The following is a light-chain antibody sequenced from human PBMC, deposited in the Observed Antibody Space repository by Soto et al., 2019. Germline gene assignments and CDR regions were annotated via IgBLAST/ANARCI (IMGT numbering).Light chain of an antibody. V-gene: IGLV2-8*01. CDR2: EVT. CDR3: SSFAGTNSFV. Sequence: QSVLTQPPSASWSPGQSVTISCTGTTSDIGAYNYVSLYQQRPGKAPKLIIYEVTRRPSGVPDRIFGSKSYTTASLTVSGLQAEDEADYYCSSFAGTNSFVFGTGTKVTVL. J-gene: IGLJ1*01. CDR1: TSDIGAYNY.